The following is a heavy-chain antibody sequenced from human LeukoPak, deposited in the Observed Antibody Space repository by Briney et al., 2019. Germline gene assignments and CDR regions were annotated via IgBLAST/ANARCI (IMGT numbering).Heavy chain of an antibody. D-gene: IGHD3-16*02. CDR1: GFTFSSYG. Sequence: GSLRLSCAASGFTFSSYGMHWVRQAPGKGLEWVAVISYDGSNKYYADSVKGRFTISRDNSKNTLYLQMNSLRAEDTAVYYCAKSAKRLGYVWGSYPPVNWGQGTLVTVSS. J-gene: IGHJ4*02. CDR3: AKSAKRLGYVWGSYPPVN. CDR2: ISYDGSNK. V-gene: IGHV3-30*18.